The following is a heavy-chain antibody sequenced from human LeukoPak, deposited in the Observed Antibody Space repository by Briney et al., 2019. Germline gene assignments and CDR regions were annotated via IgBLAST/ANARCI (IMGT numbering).Heavy chain of an antibody. Sequence: PSETLSLTCTVSGGSNSSASYYWSWIRQPAGKGLEWVGHIYTSGSSNYNPSLKSRVTISVDTSKNQFSLKLSSVTAADTAVYYCARGAPRWWFDPWGQGTLVTVSS. V-gene: IGHV4-61*09. J-gene: IGHJ5*02. CDR2: IYTSGSS. CDR3: ARGAPRWWFDP. D-gene: IGHD4-23*01. CDR1: GGSNSSASYY.